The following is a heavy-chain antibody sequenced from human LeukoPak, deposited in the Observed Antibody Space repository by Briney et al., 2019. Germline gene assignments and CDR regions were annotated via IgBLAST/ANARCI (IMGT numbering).Heavy chain of an antibody. CDR2: ISWNSGSI. V-gene: IGHV3-9*01. CDR3: ARGLGDFTY. J-gene: IGHJ4*02. D-gene: IGHD3-16*01. Sequence: GGSLRLSCAASGFTFDDYAMHWVRQAPGKGLEWVSGISWNSGSIGYADSVKGRFTISRDNAKNSLYLQMNSLRAEDTAVYYCARGLGDFTYWGQGTLVTVSS. CDR1: GFTFDDYA.